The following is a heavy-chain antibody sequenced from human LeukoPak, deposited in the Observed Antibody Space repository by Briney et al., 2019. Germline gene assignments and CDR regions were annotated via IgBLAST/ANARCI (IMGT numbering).Heavy chain of an antibody. CDR2: INRSGST. CDR3: ARDRPMVRESPSRYYGMDV. CDR1: GGSFSGYY. Sequence: SETLSLTCAVYGGSFSGYYWSWIRQPPGKGLEWIGEINRSGSTNYNPALKSRVTISVDTSKNQCSLKLSSVTAADTAVYYCARDRPMVRESPSRYYGMDVWGKGTTVTVSS. D-gene: IGHD3-10*01. V-gene: IGHV4-34*01. J-gene: IGHJ6*04.